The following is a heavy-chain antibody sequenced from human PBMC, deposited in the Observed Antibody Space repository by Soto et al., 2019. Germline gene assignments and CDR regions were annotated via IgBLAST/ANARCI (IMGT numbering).Heavy chain of an antibody. CDR1: GGSFSGYY. V-gene: IGHV4-34*01. J-gene: IGHJ4*02. Sequence: QVQLQQWGAGLLKPSETLSLTCAVYGGSFSGYYWSWIRQPPGKGLEGIGEINHSGSTNYNPSLKSRVTISVDTSKNYLSLKLSSVTAADTAVYYCARVGALGSSSCFEYWGQGTLVTVSS. D-gene: IGHD6-13*01. CDR3: ARVGALGSSSCFEY. CDR2: INHSGST.